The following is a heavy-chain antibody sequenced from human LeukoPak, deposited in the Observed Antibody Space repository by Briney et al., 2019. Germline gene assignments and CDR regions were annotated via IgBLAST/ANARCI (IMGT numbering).Heavy chain of an antibody. J-gene: IGHJ4*02. D-gene: IGHD3-3*01. CDR2: LDRGDGAK. CDR1: GYTLTELS. V-gene: IGHV1-24*01. Sequence: ASVKVSCKVSGYTLTELSVYWVRQAPGKVLVWMGGLDRGDGAKIYAQRFQGRVSVTEDTSTGTAYMELSSLTSNDTAVYFCAAERSGELMAYWGQGTLVTVSS. CDR3: AAERSGELMAY.